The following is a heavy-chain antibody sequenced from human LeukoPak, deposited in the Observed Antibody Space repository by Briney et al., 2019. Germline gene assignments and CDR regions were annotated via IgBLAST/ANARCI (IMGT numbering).Heavy chain of an antibody. V-gene: IGHV3-23*01. J-gene: IGHJ4*02. Sequence: PGGSLRLSCAASGFTFSSYSMDWVRQAPGKGLEWVSTISGSGGSTYYADSVKGRFTISRDNSKNTLSLQMNSLRAEDTAVYYCAKGPSSTSSPFYWGQGTLVTVSS. CDR3: AKGPSSTSSPFY. D-gene: IGHD2-2*01. CDR1: GFTFSSYS. CDR2: ISGSGGST.